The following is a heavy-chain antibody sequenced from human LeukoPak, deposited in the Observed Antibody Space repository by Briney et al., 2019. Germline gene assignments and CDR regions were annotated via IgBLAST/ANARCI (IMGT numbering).Heavy chain of an antibody. Sequence: GGSLRLSCAASGFSFNNAWMSWVRQAPGKGLEWVGRIKSITDGGTIEYAAPVKGRFTISSDDSKSTLYLQMNSLKTEDTAVYYCSPYYYGSGGPCAYFDYWGQGTLATVSS. CDR3: SPYYYGSGGPCAYFDY. CDR2: IKSITDGGTI. CDR1: GFSFNNAW. V-gene: IGHV3-15*01. J-gene: IGHJ4*02. D-gene: IGHD3-10*01.